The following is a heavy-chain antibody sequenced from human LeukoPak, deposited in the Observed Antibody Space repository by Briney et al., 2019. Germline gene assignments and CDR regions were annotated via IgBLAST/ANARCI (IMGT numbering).Heavy chain of an antibody. CDR1: GYTFTGYY. Sequence: EASVKVSCKASGYTFTGYYMHWVRQAPGQGIEWMGWINPNSGGTNYAQKFQGWVTMTRDPSISTAYMELSRLRSDDTAVYYCATARCGGDCYPSFDYWGQGTLVTVSS. D-gene: IGHD2-21*02. CDR3: ATARCGGDCYPSFDY. J-gene: IGHJ4*02. CDR2: INPNSGGT. V-gene: IGHV1-2*04.